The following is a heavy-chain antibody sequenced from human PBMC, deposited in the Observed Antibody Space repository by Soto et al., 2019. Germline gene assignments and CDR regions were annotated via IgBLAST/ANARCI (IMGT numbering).Heavy chain of an antibody. J-gene: IGHJ3*02. CDR1: GCSFSGYY. V-gene: IGHV4-34*01. CDR3: AVSSPLSLRDKAFDI. CDR2: INHSGST. Sequence: QVQLQQWGAGLLKPSETLSLTCAVYGCSFSGYYWSWIRQPPGKGLEWIGEINHSGSTNYNPSLKSRVTISVYTSKNQFALNLSSVTAADTAVYYCAVSSPLSLRDKAFDIWGQGTMVTVSS.